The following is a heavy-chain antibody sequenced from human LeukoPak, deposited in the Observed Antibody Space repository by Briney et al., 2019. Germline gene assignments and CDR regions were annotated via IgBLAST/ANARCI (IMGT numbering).Heavy chain of an antibody. D-gene: IGHD3-22*01. V-gene: IGHV3-11*01. J-gene: IGHJ4*02. CDR1: GFTFSYYY. Sequence: GGSLRLSCVASGFTFSYYYISWIRQAPGKGLEWISYISSSGTIHYTDSVRGRFTISRDDAKNSVHLQMNRLRAEDTAIYYCIVSSSYMYYFGYWGQGTLVTVSS. CDR2: ISSSGTI. CDR3: IVSSSYMYYFGY.